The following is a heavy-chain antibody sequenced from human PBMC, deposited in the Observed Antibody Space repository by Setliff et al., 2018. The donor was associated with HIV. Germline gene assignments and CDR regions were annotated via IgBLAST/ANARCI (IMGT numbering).Heavy chain of an antibody. CDR3: ARVPVAGANWFDP. V-gene: IGHV4-39*01. D-gene: IGHD2-21*01. CDR2: RYYSGST. Sequence: SETLSLTCTVSGASISSSTDYWGWIRQSPGKGLEWIGSRYYSGSTYYNPSLKSRITISVDRSKNLFSLKLISVTAADQGVYYCARVPVAGANWFDPWGLGTLVTVSS. CDR1: GASISSSTDY. J-gene: IGHJ5*02.